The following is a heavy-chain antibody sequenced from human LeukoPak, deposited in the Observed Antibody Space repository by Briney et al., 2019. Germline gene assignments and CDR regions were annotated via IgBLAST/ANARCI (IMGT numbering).Heavy chain of an antibody. CDR1: GFTFRRYE. Sequence: GGALRLSCGASGFTFRRYEMNWGRQAPGKGLEWGSSIRSSSSYIYYADSVKGRFTISRDNAKNSLYLQMNSLRAEDTAVYYCARVGAAAGTAFDYWGQGTLVTVSS. CDR2: IRSSSSYI. D-gene: IGHD6-13*01. J-gene: IGHJ4*02. CDR3: ARVGAAAGTAFDY. V-gene: IGHV3-21*01.